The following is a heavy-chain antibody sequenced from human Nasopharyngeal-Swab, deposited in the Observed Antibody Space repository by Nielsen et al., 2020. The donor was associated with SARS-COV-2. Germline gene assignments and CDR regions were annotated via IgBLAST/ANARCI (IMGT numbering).Heavy chain of an antibody. J-gene: IGHJ4*02. Sequence: GESLKISCAASGFTFSSYSMNWVRQAPGKGLEWVSYISSSSSTIYYADSVKGRFTISRDNAKNSLYLQMNSPRDEDTAVYYCARLSGWYLSLAFGYWGQGTLVTVSS. D-gene: IGHD6-19*01. CDR2: ISSSSSTI. CDR3: ARLSGWYLSLAFGY. CDR1: GFTFSSYS. V-gene: IGHV3-48*02.